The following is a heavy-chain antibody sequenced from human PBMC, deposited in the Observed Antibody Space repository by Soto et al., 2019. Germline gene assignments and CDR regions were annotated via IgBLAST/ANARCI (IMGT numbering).Heavy chain of an antibody. Sequence: QVQLVQSGAEVKKPGSSVKVSCKASGGTFSSYAISWVRQAPGQGLEWMGGIIPIFGTANYAQKFQGRVTITADKSTSTAYMELSSLRSEDTAVYYCARWTLAAAGIDGYYYGMDVWGQGTTVTVSS. CDR2: IIPIFGTA. V-gene: IGHV1-69*06. J-gene: IGHJ6*02. D-gene: IGHD6-13*01. CDR3: ARWTLAAAGIDGYYYGMDV. CDR1: GGTFSSYA.